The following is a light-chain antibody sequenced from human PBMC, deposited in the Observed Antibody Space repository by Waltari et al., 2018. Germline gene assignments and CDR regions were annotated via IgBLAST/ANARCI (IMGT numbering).Light chain of an antibody. J-gene: IGKJ2*01. V-gene: IGKV3-15*01. CDR3: QQYNNWPPNT. Sequence: EIVMTQPPAPLSVSPGERATLSCRASQSVSSNLAWYQQKPGQAPRLLIYGASTRATGIPARFSGSGSGTEFTLTISSLQSEDFAVYYCQQYNNWPPNTFGQGTKLEIK. CDR2: GAS. CDR1: QSVSSN.